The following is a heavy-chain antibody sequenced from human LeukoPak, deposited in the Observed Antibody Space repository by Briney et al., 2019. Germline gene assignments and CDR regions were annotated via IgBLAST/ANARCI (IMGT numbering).Heavy chain of an antibody. Sequence: GGSLRLSCAASGFTFSTYSMNWVRQAPGKGLEWVSSISSSSSYKYYADSVKGRFTISRDNAKNSLYLQMNSLRAEDTAVYYCARETTTIFGIVPYYFDYWGQGALVTVSS. J-gene: IGHJ4*02. CDR1: GFTFSTYS. V-gene: IGHV3-21*01. D-gene: IGHD3-3*01. CDR3: ARETTTIFGIVPYYFDY. CDR2: ISSSSSYK.